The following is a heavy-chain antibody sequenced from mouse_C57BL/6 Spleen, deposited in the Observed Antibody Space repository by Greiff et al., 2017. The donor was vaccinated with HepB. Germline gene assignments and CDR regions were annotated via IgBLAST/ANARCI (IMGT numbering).Heavy chain of an antibody. D-gene: IGHD2-3*01. Sequence: QVQLQQSGPELVKPGASVKISCKASGYAFSSSWMNWVKQRPGKGLEWIGRIYPGDGDTNYNGKFKGKATLTADKSSSTAYMQLSSLKSEDSAVYFCARDGYYLYYFDYWGQGTTLTVSS. J-gene: IGHJ2*01. CDR2: IYPGDGDT. V-gene: IGHV1-82*01. CDR3: ARDGYYLYYFDY. CDR1: GYAFSSSW.